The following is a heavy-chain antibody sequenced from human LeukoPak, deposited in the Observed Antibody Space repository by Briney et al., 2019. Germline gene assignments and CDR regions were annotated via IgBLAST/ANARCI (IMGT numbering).Heavy chain of an antibody. Sequence: GRSLRLSCAASGFTFSSYAMHWVRQAPGKWLECVAVISYDGSNKYYADSVKGRFTISRDNSKNTLYLQMNSLRAEDTAVYYCASLYYYDSSGPLDYWGQGTLVTVSS. CDR2: ISYDGSNK. J-gene: IGHJ4*02. CDR3: ASLYYYDSSGPLDY. D-gene: IGHD3-22*01. V-gene: IGHV3-30-3*01. CDR1: GFTFSSYA.